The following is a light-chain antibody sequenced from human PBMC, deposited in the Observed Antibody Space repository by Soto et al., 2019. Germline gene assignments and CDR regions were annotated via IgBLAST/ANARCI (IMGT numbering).Light chain of an antibody. CDR3: CSYAGSYTYV. V-gene: IGLV2-11*01. J-gene: IGLJ1*01. CDR2: DVS. CDR1: ISDVGGYNY. Sequence: QSALTQPRAVSGSPGQSVTISCTGTISDVGGYNYVSWYQQHPGKAPKFMIYDVSKRPSGVPDRFSGAKSGNTASLTISGLQAEYEAAYYCCSYAGSYTYVFGTGTKVPV.